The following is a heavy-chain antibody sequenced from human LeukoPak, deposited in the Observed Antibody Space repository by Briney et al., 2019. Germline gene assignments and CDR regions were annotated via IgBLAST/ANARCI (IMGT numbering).Heavy chain of an antibody. CDR3: ARVSPGFGDFDY. J-gene: IGHJ4*02. CDR1: GGTFSSSA. V-gene: IGHV1-69*04. CDR2: IIPILGIA. Sequence: EASVKVSCKASGGTFSSSAISWVRQAPGQGLEWMGRIIPILGIANYAQKFQGRVTITADKSTSTAYMELSSLRSEDTAVYYCARVSPGFGDFDYWGQGTLVTVSS. D-gene: IGHD3-10*01.